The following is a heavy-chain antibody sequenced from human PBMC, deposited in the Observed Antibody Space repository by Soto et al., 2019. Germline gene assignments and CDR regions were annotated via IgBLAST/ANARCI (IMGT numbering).Heavy chain of an antibody. CDR1: GYTFTSYG. V-gene: IGHV1-18*01. D-gene: IGHD2-2*01. Sequence: QVQLVQSGAEVKKPGASVKVSCKASGYTFTSYGIRWVRQAPGQGLEWMGWISAYNGNTNYAQKLQGRVTMTTDTSKSTAYMELRSLRSDDTAVYYCARLGYCSSTSCYVSYYFDYWGQGTLVTVSS. CDR2: ISAYNGNT. J-gene: IGHJ4*02. CDR3: ARLGYCSSTSCYVSYYFDY.